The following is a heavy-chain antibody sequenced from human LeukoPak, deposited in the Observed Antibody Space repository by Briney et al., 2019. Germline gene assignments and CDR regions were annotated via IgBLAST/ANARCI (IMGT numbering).Heavy chain of an antibody. Sequence: SETLSLTCAVYGGSFSGYYWSWLRQPPGKGLEWIGEINHSGSTNYNPSLKSRVTISVDTSKNQFSLKLSSVTAADTAVYYCARARDGVVVAVRYWYFDLWGRGTLVTVSS. J-gene: IGHJ2*01. CDR1: GGSFSGYY. V-gene: IGHV4-34*01. CDR3: ARARDGVVVAVRYWYFDL. CDR2: INHSGST. D-gene: IGHD2-15*01.